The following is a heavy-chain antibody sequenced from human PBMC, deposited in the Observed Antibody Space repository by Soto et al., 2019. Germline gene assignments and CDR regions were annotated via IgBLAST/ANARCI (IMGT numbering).Heavy chain of an antibody. CDR1: GGSISSGDYY. D-gene: IGHD4-17*01. CDR3: AREGVNDYGAYLGYFDY. J-gene: IGHJ4*02. V-gene: IGHV4-30-4*01. Sequence: QVQLQESGPGLVKPSQTLSLTCTVSGGSISSGDYYWSWIRQPPGKGLEWIGYIYYSGSTYYNPSLKSRVTISVDTSQTQFSLTLSSVTAADTAVYYCAREGVNDYGAYLGYFDYWGQGTLVTVSS. CDR2: IYYSGST.